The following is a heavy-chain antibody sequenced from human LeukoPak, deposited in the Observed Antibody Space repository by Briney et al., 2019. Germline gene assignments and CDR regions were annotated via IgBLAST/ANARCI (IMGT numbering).Heavy chain of an antibody. V-gene: IGHV4-31*03. CDR3: ASGRVRYLEPNNVFGI. CDR2: IYYSGST. CDR1: GGSISIDRYY. D-gene: IGHD3-3*01. J-gene: IGHJ4*02. Sequence: SETLSLTCTVSGGSISIDRYYWSWVRQHPGKGLEWIGYIYYSGSTHYNPSLKSRLSISIDASKNQFSLKLTSVTAADTAVYYCASGRVRYLEPNNVFGIWGQGTLVTVSS.